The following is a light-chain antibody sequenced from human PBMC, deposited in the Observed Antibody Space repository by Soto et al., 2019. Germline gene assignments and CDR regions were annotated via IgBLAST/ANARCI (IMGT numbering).Light chain of an antibody. CDR2: GAF. Sequence: EIVLTQSPDTLSLSPGERATLSCRASQSVSNNRSAWYQQRPGQAPSLLIYGAFSRATGVRDRFSGSGSGRDFTLTISRLEPEDFAVYSGQHYGTSRVTFGPGTKVDVK. J-gene: IGKJ3*01. CDR1: QSVSNNR. CDR3: QHYGTSRVT. V-gene: IGKV3-20*01.